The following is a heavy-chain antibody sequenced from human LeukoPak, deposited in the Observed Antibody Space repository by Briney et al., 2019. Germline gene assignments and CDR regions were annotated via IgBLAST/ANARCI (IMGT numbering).Heavy chain of an antibody. Sequence: GGSLRLSCATSGFAFRSNWMHWVRQAPGKGLVWVSRINGDGSHTTYADSVKGRFTISRDNAKNTLYLQMNSLRAEDTAVYYCAGSLKMATVISTTNDHWGQGTLVTASS. CDR3: AGSLKMATVISTTNDH. V-gene: IGHV3-74*03. D-gene: IGHD4-17*01. J-gene: IGHJ4*02. CDR1: GFAFRSNW. CDR2: INGDGSHT.